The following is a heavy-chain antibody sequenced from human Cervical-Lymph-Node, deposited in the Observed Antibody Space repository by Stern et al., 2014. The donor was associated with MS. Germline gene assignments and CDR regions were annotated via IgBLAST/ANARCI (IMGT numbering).Heavy chain of an antibody. V-gene: IGHV3-33*01. D-gene: IGHD5-12*01. J-gene: IGHJ6*02. CDR3: ARDRGYPYYYGMDV. CDR2: IWYDGSNK. Sequence: VQLEESGGGVVQPGRSLRLSCAASGFTFSSYGMHWVRQAPGKGLEWVAVIWYDGSNKYYADSVKGRFTISRDNSKNTLYLQMNSLRAEDTAVYYCARDRGYPYYYGMDVWGQGTTVTVSS. CDR1: GFTFSSYG.